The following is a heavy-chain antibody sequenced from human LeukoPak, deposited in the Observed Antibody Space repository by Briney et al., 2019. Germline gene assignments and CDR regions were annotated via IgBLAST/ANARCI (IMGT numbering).Heavy chain of an antibody. D-gene: IGHD6-13*01. V-gene: IGHV3-30-3*01. CDR2: ISYDGSNK. CDR3: AASKRYSSSWYLGY. CDR1: GFTFSSYA. J-gene: IGHJ4*02. Sequence: GGSLRLSCAASGFTFSSYAMHWVRQAPGKGLEWVAVISYDGSNKYYADSVKGRFTISRDNSKNTLYLQMDSLRAEDTAVYYCAASKRYSSSWYLGYWGQGTLVTVSS.